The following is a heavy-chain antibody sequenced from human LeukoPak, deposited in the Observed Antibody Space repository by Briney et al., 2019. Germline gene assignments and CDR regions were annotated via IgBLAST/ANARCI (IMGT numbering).Heavy chain of an antibody. CDR2: ISGSGDIT. V-gene: IGHV3-23*01. Sequence: PGGSLRLSCAASGFTFSSYAMSWVRQAPGKGLEWVSAISGSGDITYYADSVEGRFTISRDNSKNTLYLQMNSLRAEDTAIYYCARDERLLSFLKWGQGTLVTVSS. J-gene: IGHJ4*02. D-gene: IGHD3-3*01. CDR1: GFTFSSYA. CDR3: ARDERLLSFLK.